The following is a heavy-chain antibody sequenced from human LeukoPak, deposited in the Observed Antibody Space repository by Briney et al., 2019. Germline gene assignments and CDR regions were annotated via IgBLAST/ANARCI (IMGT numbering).Heavy chain of an antibody. CDR3: AGGYSYGFTYYFDY. CDR2: ISGSGGST. Sequence: GGSLRLSCAASGFTFSSYAMSWVRQAPRKGLEWVSAISGSGGSTYYADSVKGRFTISRDNSKNTLYLQMNSLRAEDTAVYYCAGGYSYGFTYYFDYWGQGTLVTVSS. V-gene: IGHV3-23*01. D-gene: IGHD5-18*01. CDR1: GFTFSSYA. J-gene: IGHJ4*02.